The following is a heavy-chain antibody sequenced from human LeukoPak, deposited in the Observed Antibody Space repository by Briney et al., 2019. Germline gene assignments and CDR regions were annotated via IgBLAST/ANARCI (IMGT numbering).Heavy chain of an antibody. CDR1: GFTVSSNY. J-gene: IGHJ4*02. V-gene: IGHV3-53*01. Sequence: PGGSLRLSCAASGFTVSSNYMSWVRQAPGKGLEWVSVIYSGGSTYYADSVKGRFTISRDNSKNTLYLQMNSLRAEDTAVYYCAWRGYSYGYLFDYWGQGTLVTVSS. D-gene: IGHD5-18*01. CDR3: AWRGYSYGYLFDY. CDR2: IYSGGST.